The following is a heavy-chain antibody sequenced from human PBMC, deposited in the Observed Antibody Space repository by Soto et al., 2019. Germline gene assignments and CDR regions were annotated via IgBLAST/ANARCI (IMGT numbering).Heavy chain of an antibody. CDR2: INAGNGNT. Sequence: ASVKVSCKASGYTFTSYAMHWVRQAPGQRLEWMGWINAGNGNTKYSQKFQGRVTITRDTSASTAYMELSRLRSDDTAVYYCARGRGVVVPAAYSGGLFIWGQGTMVTVS. D-gene: IGHD2-2*01. CDR1: GYTFTSYA. CDR3: ARGRGVVVPAAYSGGLFI. J-gene: IGHJ3*02. V-gene: IGHV1-3*01.